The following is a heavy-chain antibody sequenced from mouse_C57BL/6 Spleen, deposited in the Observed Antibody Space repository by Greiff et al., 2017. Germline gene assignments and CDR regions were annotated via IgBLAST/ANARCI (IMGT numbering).Heavy chain of an antibody. CDR2: INPSNGGT. J-gene: IGHJ4*01. CDR3: ASYRYNYDYAMDY. Sequence: VQLQQPGTELVQPGASVKLSCKASGYTFTGYWMHWVKQRPGQGLEWIGNINPSNGGTNYNEKFKSKATLTVDKSSSTAYMQLSSLTSEVSAVDYWASYRYNYDYAMDYWGQGTSVTVSS. CDR1: GYTFTGYW. D-gene: IGHD2-12*01. V-gene: IGHV1-53*01.